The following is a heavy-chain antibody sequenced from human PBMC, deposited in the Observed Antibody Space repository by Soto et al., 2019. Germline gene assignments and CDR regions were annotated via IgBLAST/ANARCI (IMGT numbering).Heavy chain of an antibody. CDR1: GFTFSSYS. CDR3: ARDTTDSSGYYPNWFDP. D-gene: IGHD3-22*01. J-gene: IGHJ5*02. CDR2: ISSSSSTI. V-gene: IGHV3-48*02. Sequence: GGSLRLSCAASGFTFSSYSMNWVRQAPGKGLEWVSYISSSSSTIYYADSVKGRFTISRDNAKNSLYLQMNSLRDEDTALYYCARDTTDSSGYYPNWFDPWGQGTLVTVSS.